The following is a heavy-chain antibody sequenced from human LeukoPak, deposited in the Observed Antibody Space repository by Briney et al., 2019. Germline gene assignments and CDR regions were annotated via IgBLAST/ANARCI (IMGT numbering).Heavy chain of an antibody. J-gene: IGHJ4*02. CDR2: ISGSGGST. D-gene: IGHD3-10*01. CDR1: GFTFSSYA. CDR3: AKYRYGSGSLHYFDY. Sequence: GGSLRLSCAASGFTFSSYAMSWVRQAPGKGLEWVSAISGSGGSTYYADSVKGRFTISRDNSKNTLYLQMNSLRAEDTAVYYCAKYRYGSGSLHYFDYWGQGTLVTVSS. V-gene: IGHV3-23*01.